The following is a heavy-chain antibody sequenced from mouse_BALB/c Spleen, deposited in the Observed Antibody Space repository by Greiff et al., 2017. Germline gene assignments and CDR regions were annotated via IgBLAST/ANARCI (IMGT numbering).Heavy chain of an antibody. D-gene: IGHD2-4*01. CDR1: GYSITSDYA. V-gene: IGHV3-2*02. J-gene: IGHJ4*01. Sequence: EVKLQQSGPGLVKPSQSLSLTCTVTGYSITSDYAWNWIRQFPGNKLEWMGYISYSGSTSYNPSLKSRISITRDTSKNQFFLQLNSVTTEDTATYYCARGDYLYAMDYWGQGTSVTVSS. CDR2: ISYSGST. CDR3: ARGDYLYAMDY.